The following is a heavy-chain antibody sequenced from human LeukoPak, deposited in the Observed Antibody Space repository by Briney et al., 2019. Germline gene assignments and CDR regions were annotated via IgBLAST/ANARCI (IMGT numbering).Heavy chain of an antibody. J-gene: IGHJ4*02. V-gene: IGHV1-46*01. CDR3: AKIAARDTGEGY. Sequence: ASVKVSCKASGYTFTSNHIHWVRQAPGQGLEWMGVINPSGDSTSYAPKFQGRVTVTRDTSTSTVYMELSSLRSEDTGIYYCAKIAARDTGEGYWGQETPVTVSS. D-gene: IGHD6-6*01. CDR1: GYTFTSNH. CDR2: INPSGDST.